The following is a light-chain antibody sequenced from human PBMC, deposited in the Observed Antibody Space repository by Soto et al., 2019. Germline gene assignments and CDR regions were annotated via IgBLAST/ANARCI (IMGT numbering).Light chain of an antibody. J-gene: IGKJ4*01. Sequence: EIVMTQSPATLSVSPGERATLSCRGSRSVSSNLAWYQQKPGQAPRLLIYGASTRATGIPARFSGSGSGTECTLTISSLQSEDFAVYYCQQYSNWPSLTFGGGTKVEIK. V-gene: IGKV3-15*01. CDR1: RSVSSN. CDR3: QQYSNWPSLT. CDR2: GAS.